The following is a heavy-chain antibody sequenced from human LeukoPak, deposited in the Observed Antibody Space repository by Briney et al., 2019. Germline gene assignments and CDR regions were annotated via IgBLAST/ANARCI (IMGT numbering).Heavy chain of an antibody. Sequence: SETLSLTCTVSGGSISGYFWTWIRQPAGKGLEWIGRTHTSGDTKYNPSLKSRVIMSLDTSKNQFSLKLSSVTAADTAVYYCARGGYDFWSGYYVYYFDYWGQGTPVTVSS. J-gene: IGHJ4*02. CDR2: THTSGDT. D-gene: IGHD3-3*01. CDR3: ARGGYDFWSGYYVYYFDY. CDR1: GGSISGYF. V-gene: IGHV4-4*07.